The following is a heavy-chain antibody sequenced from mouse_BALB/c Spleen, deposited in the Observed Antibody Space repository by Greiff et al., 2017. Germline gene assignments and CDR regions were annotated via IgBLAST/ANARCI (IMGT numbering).Heavy chain of an antibody. CDR1: GFSLSRYS. CDR3: ARWLLPYYAMDY. J-gene: IGHJ4*01. D-gene: IGHD2-3*01. CDR2: IWGGGST. V-gene: IGHV2-6-4*01. Sequence: VKVVESGPGLVAPSQSLSITCTVSGFSLSRYSVHWVRQPPGKGLEWLGMIWGGGSTDYNSALKSRLSISKDNSKSQVFLKMNSLQTDDTAMYYCARWLLPYYAMDYWGQGTSVTVSS.